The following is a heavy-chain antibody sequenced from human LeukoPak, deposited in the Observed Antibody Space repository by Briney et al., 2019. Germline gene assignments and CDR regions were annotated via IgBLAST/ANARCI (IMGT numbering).Heavy chain of an antibody. CDR3: ARERKYDSNFDY. CDR1: GFTFSSYA. D-gene: IGHD1-1*01. V-gene: IGHV3-23*01. CDR2: ISGSGGST. J-gene: IGHJ4*02. Sequence: GGSLRLSCAASGFTFSSYAMSWVRQAPGKGLEWVSAISGSGGSTYYADSVKGRFTVSRDNAKNTLYLQMNSLRAEDTAVYYCARERKYDSNFDYWGQGTLVTVSS.